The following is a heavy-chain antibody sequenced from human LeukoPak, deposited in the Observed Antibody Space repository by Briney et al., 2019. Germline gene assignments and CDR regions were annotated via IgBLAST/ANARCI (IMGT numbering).Heavy chain of an antibody. CDR3: AKDSGSYYVYYYYYMDV. CDR1: GFTFSSYG. D-gene: IGHD1-26*01. CDR2: IPYDGSNK. V-gene: IGHV3-30*18. J-gene: IGHJ6*03. Sequence: GGSLRLSCAASGFTFSSYGMHWVRQAPGKGLEWVAVIPYDGSNKYYADSVKGRFTISRDNSKNTLYLQMNSLRAEDTAVYYCAKDSGSYYVYYYYYMDVWGKGTTVTVSS.